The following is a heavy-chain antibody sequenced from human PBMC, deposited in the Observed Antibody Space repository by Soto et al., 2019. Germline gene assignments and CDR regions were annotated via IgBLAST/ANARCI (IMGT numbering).Heavy chain of an antibody. CDR2: IYYSGST. J-gene: IGHJ3*02. CDR3: ASSSLHYGWGAFDI. V-gene: IGHV4-31*03. Sequence: SETLSLTCTVSGGSISSGGYYWSWIRQHPGKGLEWIGYIYYSGSTYYNPSLKSRVTISVDTSKNQFSLKLSSVTAADTAVYYCASSSLHYGWGAFDIWGQGTMVTV. D-gene: IGHD4-17*01. CDR1: GGSISSGGYY.